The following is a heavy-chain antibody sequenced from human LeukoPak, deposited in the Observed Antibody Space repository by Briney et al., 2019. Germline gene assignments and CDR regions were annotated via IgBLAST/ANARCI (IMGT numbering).Heavy chain of an antibody. CDR2: VHPNSGNT. V-gene: IGHV1-8*01. J-gene: IGHJ5*02. Sequence: ASVKVSCKTSGYPFTTYEINWVRQAAGQGLEWMGWVHPNSGNTAYAQKFQGRVTMARDTSISTAYMELSSLRSDDTAVYFCARGPRNDPWGQGTLVTVSS. D-gene: IGHD1-14*01. CDR1: GYPFTTYE. CDR3: ARGPRNDP.